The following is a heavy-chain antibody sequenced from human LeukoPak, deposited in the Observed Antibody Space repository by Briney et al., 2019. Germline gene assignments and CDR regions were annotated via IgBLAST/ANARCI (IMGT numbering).Heavy chain of an antibody. CDR1: GASISSDY. J-gene: IGHJ5*02. Sequence: SETLSLTCTVSGASISSDYWNWIRQPPGKGLEWIGYIHYTGTTNYNPSLKSRVTISVDTSKNQFSLKLSSVTAADTAVYYCARTYSSSSIRSRWFDPWGQGTLVTVSS. CDR2: IHYTGTT. D-gene: IGHD6-6*01. V-gene: IGHV4-59*08. CDR3: ARTYSSSSIRSRWFDP.